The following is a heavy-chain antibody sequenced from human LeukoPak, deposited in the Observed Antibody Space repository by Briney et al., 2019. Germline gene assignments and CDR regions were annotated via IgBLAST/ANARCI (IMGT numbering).Heavy chain of an antibody. J-gene: IGHJ5*02. CDR2: TYYRSKWYN. D-gene: IGHD2-15*01. CDR3: ARESWDIEGYNWFDH. Sequence: SQTLSLTCAISGDSLSSNSAAWNWIRQSPSRGLEWLGRTYYRSKWYNDYAVSVKSRITINPDTDKNQITLQLNSVTPEDTAVYYCARESWDIEGYNWFDHWGQGTLVTVSS. V-gene: IGHV6-1*01. CDR1: GDSLSSNSAA.